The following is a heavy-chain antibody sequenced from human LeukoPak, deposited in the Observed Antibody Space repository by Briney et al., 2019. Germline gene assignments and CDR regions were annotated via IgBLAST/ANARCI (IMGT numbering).Heavy chain of an antibody. J-gene: IGHJ3*02. D-gene: IGHD4-17*01. Sequence: SSETLSLTCSVSGDFITNQYWSWIRQPPGKGLEWIGYIYYSGSTNYNPSLKSRLTMSVDTSKNQFSLKLTSVTAADTAVYYCARLTTRNDPFAIWGQGTMVTVSS. CDR2: IYYSGST. CDR3: ARLTTRNDPFAI. V-gene: IGHV4-59*11. CDR1: GDFITNQY.